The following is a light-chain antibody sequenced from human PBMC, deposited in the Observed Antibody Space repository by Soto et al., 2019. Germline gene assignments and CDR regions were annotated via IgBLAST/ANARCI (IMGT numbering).Light chain of an antibody. J-gene: IGKJ1*01. CDR1: QSISSW. V-gene: IGKV1-5*01. CDR3: QQYNNWWT. CDR2: DAS. Sequence: DIQMTQSPSTLSASVGDRVTITCRASQSISSWLAWYQQKPGKAPKLLIYDASSLESGVPSRFSGSGSGTEFTLTISSLQFDDSAVYYCQQYNNWWTFGQGTKVDIK.